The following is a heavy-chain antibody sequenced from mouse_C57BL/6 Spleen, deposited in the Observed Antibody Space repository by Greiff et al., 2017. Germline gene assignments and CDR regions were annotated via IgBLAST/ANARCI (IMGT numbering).Heavy chain of an antibody. J-gene: IGHJ1*03. V-gene: IGHV1-75*01. CDR2: IFPGSGST. CDR3: ARGGTSVRYWYFDV. Sequence: QVQLQQSGPELVKPGASVKISCKASGYTFTDYYINWVKQRPGQGLEWIGWIFPGSGSTYYNEKFKGKATLTVDKSSSTAYMLLRSLTSDDSAVYYCARGGTSVRYWYFDVWGTGTTVTVSS. CDR1: GYTFTDYY. D-gene: IGHD2-14*01.